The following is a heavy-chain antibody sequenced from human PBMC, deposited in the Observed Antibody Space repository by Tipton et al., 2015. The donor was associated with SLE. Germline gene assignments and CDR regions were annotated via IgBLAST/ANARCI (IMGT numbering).Heavy chain of an antibody. V-gene: IGHV4-30-4*01. Sequence: GLVKPSQNLSLTCTVSGASISSGDYYWSWIRQAPGMGLEWIGAMYNTVSADYNPSLKSRVTISLDTSKNQFSLKVSSVTAADTAVYYCARGRLGDSQHHFDYWGQGTLVTVSS. CDR1: GASISSGDYY. CDR2: MYNTVSA. J-gene: IGHJ4*02. CDR3: ARGRLGDSQHHFDY. D-gene: IGHD1-26*01.